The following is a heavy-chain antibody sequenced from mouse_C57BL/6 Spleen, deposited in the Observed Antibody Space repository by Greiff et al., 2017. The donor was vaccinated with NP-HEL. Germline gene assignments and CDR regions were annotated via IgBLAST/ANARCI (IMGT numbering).Heavy chain of an antibody. J-gene: IGHJ2*01. CDR1: GFNIKNTY. CDR3: ARGGSIYDYGSSYYFDY. CDR2: IDPANGNT. V-gene: IGHV14-3*01. D-gene: IGHD1-1*01. Sequence: EVQLQESVAELVRPGASVKLSCTASGFNIKNTYMHWVKQRPEQGLEWIGRIDPANGNTKYAPKFQGKATITADTSSNTAYLQLSSLTSEDTAIYYCARGGSIYDYGSSYYFDYWGQGTTLTVSS.